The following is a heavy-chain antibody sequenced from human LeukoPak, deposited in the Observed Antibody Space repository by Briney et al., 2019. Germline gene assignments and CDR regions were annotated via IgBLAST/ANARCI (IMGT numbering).Heavy chain of an antibody. D-gene: IGHD6-6*01. CDR1: GGSFSDYY. CDR3: ARAMYSSSSDAPFDY. J-gene: IGHJ4*02. CDR2: IKHGGGT. V-gene: IGHV4-34*01. Sequence: PSETLSLTCDVYGGSFSDYYWTWIRQPPGKGPEWIGEIKHGGGTNYNPSLKSRVTISVDTSKNQFSLKLSSVTAADTAVYYCARAMYSSSSDAPFDYWGQGTLVTVSS.